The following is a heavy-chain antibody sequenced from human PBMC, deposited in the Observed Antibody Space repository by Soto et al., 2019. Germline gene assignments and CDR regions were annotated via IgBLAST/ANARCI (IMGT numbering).Heavy chain of an antibody. CDR3: AKGSVEMATITPNDY. J-gene: IGHJ4*02. D-gene: IGHD5-12*01. V-gene: IGHV3-30*18. Sequence: GGSLRLSCAASGFTFSSYGMHWVRQAPGKGLEWVAVISYDGSNKYYADSVKGRFTISRDNSKNTLYLQMNSLRAEDTAVYYCAKGSVEMATITPNDYWGQGTLVTVSS. CDR2: ISYDGSNK. CDR1: GFTFSSYG.